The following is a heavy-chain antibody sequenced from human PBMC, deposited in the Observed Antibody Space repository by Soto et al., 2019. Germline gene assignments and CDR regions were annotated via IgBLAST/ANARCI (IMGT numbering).Heavy chain of an antibody. V-gene: IGHV1-8*01. Sequence: ASVKVSCKASGYTFTSYDINWVRQATGQGLEWMGWMNPNSGNTGYAQKFQGRVTMTRNTSISTAYMELSSLRSEDTAVYYCARGAITMVRGVIITHYYSGMDVWGQGTTVTVSS. CDR2: MNPNSGNT. D-gene: IGHD3-10*01. CDR1: GYTFTSYD. J-gene: IGHJ6*02. CDR3: ARGAITMVRGVIITHYYSGMDV.